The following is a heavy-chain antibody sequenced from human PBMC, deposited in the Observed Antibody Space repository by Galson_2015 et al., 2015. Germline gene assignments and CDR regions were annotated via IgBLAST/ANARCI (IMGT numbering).Heavy chain of an antibody. V-gene: IGHV1-3*01. Sequence: SVKVSCKASGYTFTSYAMHWVRQAPGQRLEWMGWINAGNGNTKYSQKFQGRVTITRDTSASTAYMELSSLRSEDTAVYYCASGAYYDILTGYYRWFDPWGQGTLVTVSS. D-gene: IGHD3-9*01. CDR3: ASGAYYDILTGYYRWFDP. CDR1: GYTFTSYA. J-gene: IGHJ5*02. CDR2: INAGNGNT.